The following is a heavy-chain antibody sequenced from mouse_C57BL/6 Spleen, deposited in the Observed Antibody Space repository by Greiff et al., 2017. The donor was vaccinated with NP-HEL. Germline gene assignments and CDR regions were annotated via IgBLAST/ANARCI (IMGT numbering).Heavy chain of an antibody. CDR1: GYTFTSYW. J-gene: IGHJ2*01. V-gene: IGHV1-52*01. CDR2: IDPSDSET. D-gene: IGHD1-1*01. CDR3: ARLGHYYGSSPGYFDY. Sequence: QVQLQQPGAELVRPGSSVKLSCKASGYTFTSYWMHWVKQRPIQGLEWIGNIDPSDSETHYNQKFKDKATLTVDKSSSTAYMQLSSLTSEDSAVYYCARLGHYYGSSPGYFDYWGQGTTLTVSS.